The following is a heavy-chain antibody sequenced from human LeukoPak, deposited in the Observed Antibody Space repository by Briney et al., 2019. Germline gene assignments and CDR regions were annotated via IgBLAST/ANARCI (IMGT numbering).Heavy chain of an antibody. Sequence: GGSLRLSCAASGLTFSSYRMNWVRQAPGKGLGWVSYISSSSSTIYYAYSVKGRFTISRDNAKNSLYLQMNSLRAEDTAVYYCARSSRELGGYAPWELMPPFDYWGQGTLVTVSS. J-gene: IGHJ4*02. CDR2: ISSSSSTI. CDR1: GLTFSSYR. CDR3: ARSSRELGGYAPWELMPPFDY. D-gene: IGHD1-7*01. V-gene: IGHV3-48*01.